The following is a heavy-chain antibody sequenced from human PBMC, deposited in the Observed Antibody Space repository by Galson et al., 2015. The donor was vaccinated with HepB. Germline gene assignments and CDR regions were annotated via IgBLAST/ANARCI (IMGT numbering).Heavy chain of an antibody. J-gene: IGHJ5*02. CDR3: ARDKTPDYYGSGSYYEDHYWFDP. D-gene: IGHD3-10*01. CDR1: GFTFSSYS. V-gene: IGHV3-21*01. Sequence: SLRLSCAASGFTFSSYSMNWVRQAPGKGLEWVSSISSSSSYIYYADSVKGRFTISRDNAKNSLYLQKNSLRAEDTAVYYCARDKTPDYYGSGSYYEDHYWFDPWGQGTLVTVSS. CDR2: ISSSSSYI.